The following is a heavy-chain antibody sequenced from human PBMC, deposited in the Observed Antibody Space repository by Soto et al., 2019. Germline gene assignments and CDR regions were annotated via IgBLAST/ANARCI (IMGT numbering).Heavy chain of an antibody. J-gene: IGHJ5*02. CDR3: ARRSSSSLGSLFDP. CDR2: MYYTGNK. CDR1: GGSVSSGSYY. Sequence: PSETLSLTCTVSGGSVSSGSYYWSWIRQPPGKGLEWIGAMYYTGNKNYNPSLESRVTMSVDTSKNQFSLKLSSVTPTDTAVYYCARRSSSSLGSLFDPWGRGILVTVSS. D-gene: IGHD6-6*01. V-gene: IGHV4-39*01.